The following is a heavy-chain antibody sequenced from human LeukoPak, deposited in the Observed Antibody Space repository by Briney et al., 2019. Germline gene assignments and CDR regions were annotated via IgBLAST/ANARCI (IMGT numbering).Heavy chain of an antibody. D-gene: IGHD3-3*01. Sequence: PGGSLRQTCAVSGFTFLSCQMNWVRQAPGKGLEWVSYISGSGSTKYYADSVKGRFTISRDNAKDSLFLQMNSLRAEDTAVYYCARDFRGSYRIDYWAQGTLVTVSS. CDR2: ISGSGSTK. V-gene: IGHV3-48*03. J-gene: IGHJ4*02. CDR1: GFTFLSCQ. CDR3: ARDFRGSYRIDY.